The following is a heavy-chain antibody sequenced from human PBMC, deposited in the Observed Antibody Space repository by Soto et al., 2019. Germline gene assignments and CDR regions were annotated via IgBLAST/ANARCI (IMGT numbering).Heavy chain of an antibody. J-gene: IGHJ6*02. CDR2: IVVGSGNT. CDR1: GFTFTSSA. Sequence: GASVKVSCKASGFTFTSSAVQWVRQARGQRLEWIGWIVVGSGNTNYAQKFQERVTITRDMSTSTAYMELSSLRSEDTAVYYCAAALVGYFFRGGTFLQRTPDYYYYYGMDVWGQGTTVTVSS. CDR3: AAALVGYFFRGGTFLQRTPDYYYYYGMDV. V-gene: IGHV1-58*01. D-gene: IGHD3-9*01.